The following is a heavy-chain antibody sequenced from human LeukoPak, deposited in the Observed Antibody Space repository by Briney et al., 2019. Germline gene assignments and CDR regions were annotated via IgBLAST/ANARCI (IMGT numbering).Heavy chain of an antibody. CDR1: GGSISSGGYY. Sequence: SQTLSLTCTVSGGSISSGGYYWSWIRQPPGKGLEWIGYIYHSGSTYYNPSLKSRVTISVDRSKNQFSLKLSSVTAADTAVYYCARAGITIFGVVSSYYMDVWGKGTTVTVSS. D-gene: IGHD3-3*01. CDR2: IYHSGST. V-gene: IGHV4-30-2*01. J-gene: IGHJ6*03. CDR3: ARAGITIFGVVSSYYMDV.